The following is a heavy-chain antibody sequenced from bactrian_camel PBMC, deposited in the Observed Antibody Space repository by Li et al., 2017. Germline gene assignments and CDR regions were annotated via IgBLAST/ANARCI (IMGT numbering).Heavy chain of an antibody. CDR1: GDSSSRYC. CDR3: AARGPYCYTKLSVRDFTY. CDR2: IATGSGNT. Sequence: HVQLVESGGGSVQAGGSLRLSCAASGDSSSRYCMAWFRQAPGKEREGVARIATGSGNTYYADSVKGRFTISQDNAKNTVYLQMNSLKPEDTAMYYCAARGPYCYTKLSVRDFTYWGQGTQVTVS. J-gene: IGHJ6*01. D-gene: IGHD2*01. V-gene: IGHV3S1*01.